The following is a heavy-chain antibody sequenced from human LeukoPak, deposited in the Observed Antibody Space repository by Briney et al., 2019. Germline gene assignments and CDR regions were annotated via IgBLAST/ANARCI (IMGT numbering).Heavy chain of an antibody. Sequence: GGSLRFSCEASGFTVSDYYMNWVRQAPGEGLEWVSVVYSGGSTYHADSVKGRFTISRDKAKNTVYLQMNSLRAEDTAVYYCARDLGSSHDFWGQGTLVTVSS. D-gene: IGHD6-13*01. CDR2: VYSGGST. CDR3: ARDLGSSHDF. CDR1: GFTVSDYY. J-gene: IGHJ4*02. V-gene: IGHV3-53*01.